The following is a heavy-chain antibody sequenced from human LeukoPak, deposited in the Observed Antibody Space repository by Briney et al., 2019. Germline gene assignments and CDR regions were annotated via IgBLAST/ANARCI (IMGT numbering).Heavy chain of an antibody. CDR3: ARDLVNCSSTSCYYYYYYYMDV. CDR1: GYTFPGYY. J-gene: IGHJ6*03. D-gene: IGHD2-2*01. V-gene: IGHV1-2*02. CDR2: INPNRGGT. Sequence: GASVKVSCKASGYTFPGYYMHWVRQAPGQGVELMGWINPNRGGTNYAQKFQGRVTMTRDTSISTAYMELSRLRSDDTAVYYCARDLVNCSSTSCYYYYYYYMDVWGKGTTVTVSS.